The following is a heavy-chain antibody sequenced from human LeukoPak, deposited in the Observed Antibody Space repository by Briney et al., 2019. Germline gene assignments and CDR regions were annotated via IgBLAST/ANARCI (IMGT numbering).Heavy chain of an antibody. CDR2: ISSSSSYI. CDR1: GFTFSSHS. J-gene: IGHJ4*02. D-gene: IGHD4-23*01. CDR3: ARVGPDYGGNLPIDY. V-gene: IGHV3-21*01. Sequence: PGGSLRLSCAASGFTFSSHSMNWVRQAPGKGLEWVSSISSSSSYIYYADSVKGRFTISRDNAKNSLYLQMNSLRAEDTAVYYCARVGPDYGGNLPIDYWGQGTLVTVSS.